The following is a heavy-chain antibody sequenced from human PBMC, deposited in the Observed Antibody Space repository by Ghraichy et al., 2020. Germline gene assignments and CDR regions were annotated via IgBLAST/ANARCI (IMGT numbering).Heavy chain of an antibody. CDR1: GYTFTAYG. J-gene: IGHJ3*02. CDR2: ISAYNGNT. CDR3: ARGPGFSSGYYFRDYAFDI. Sequence: ASVKVSCKASGYTFTAYGISWVRQAPGQGLEWMGWISAYNGNTNYPQKLQGRVTMTTDTSTNTAYMELRSLRSDDTAVYYCARGPGFSSGYYFRDYAFDIWGPGTMVTVSS. V-gene: IGHV1-18*01. D-gene: IGHD3-22*01.